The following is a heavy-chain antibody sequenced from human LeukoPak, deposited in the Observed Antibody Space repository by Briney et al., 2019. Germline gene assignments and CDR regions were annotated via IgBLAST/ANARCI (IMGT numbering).Heavy chain of an antibody. Sequence: GGSLRLSCAASGFRFKNYAMSWVRQAPGKGLEWVSAISGSGGSTYYADSVKGRFTISRDNSKNTLYLQMNSLRAEDTAVYYCAKDTHDSSGYYFQGGYYFDYWGQGTLVTVSS. J-gene: IGHJ4*02. CDR1: GFRFKNYA. CDR2: ISGSGGST. V-gene: IGHV3-23*01. CDR3: AKDTHDSSGYYFQGGYYFDY. D-gene: IGHD3-22*01.